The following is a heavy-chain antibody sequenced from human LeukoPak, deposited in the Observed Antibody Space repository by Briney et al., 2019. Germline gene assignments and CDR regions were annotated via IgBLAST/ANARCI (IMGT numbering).Heavy chain of an antibody. Sequence: GGSLRLSCAASGFTFSSYAMTWVRQAPGKGLEWVASIGGSGASTYFADPLKGRFTVSRDDSKNPFYLQLTSLRDEDTAIYYCVRSNIVVVAAAGDIWGQGTLVTVSS. V-gene: IGHV3-23*01. CDR1: GFTFSSYA. J-gene: IGHJ3*02. CDR2: IGGSGAST. D-gene: IGHD2-15*01. CDR3: VRSNIVVVAAAGDI.